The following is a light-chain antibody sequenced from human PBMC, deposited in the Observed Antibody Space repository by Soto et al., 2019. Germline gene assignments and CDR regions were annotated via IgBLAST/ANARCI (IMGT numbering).Light chain of an antibody. V-gene: IGKV1-39*01. J-gene: IGKJ2*01. CDR3: QQSYFTPRT. CDR2: AAS. CDR1: QSISNY. Sequence: DIQMTQSPSSLSASVGDRVTITCRASQSISNYLNWYQQKPGKAPNLLIYAASSLQSGVPSRFSGSGSGTVFALTITNLQPEDFAAYYCQQSYFTPRTFGQGTKLEFK.